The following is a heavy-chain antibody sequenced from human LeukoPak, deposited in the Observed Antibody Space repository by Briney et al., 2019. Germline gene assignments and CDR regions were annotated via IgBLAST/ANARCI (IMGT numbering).Heavy chain of an antibody. CDR1: GFTFSSYW. CDR2: IKQDGSEK. D-gene: IGHD2-2*01. V-gene: IGHV3-7*03. CDR3: ARGGDCSSTSCTEFDY. J-gene: IGHJ4*02. Sequence: GGSLRLSCAASGFTFSSYWMSWVRQAPGKGLEWVANIKQDGSEKYYVDSVKGRFTISRDNAKNSLYLQMNSLRAEDTAVYYWARGGDCSSTSCTEFDYWGQGTLVTVSS.